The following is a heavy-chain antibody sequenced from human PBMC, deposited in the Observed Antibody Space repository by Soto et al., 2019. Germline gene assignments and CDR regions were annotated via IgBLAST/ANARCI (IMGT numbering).Heavy chain of an antibody. V-gene: IGHV2-5*02. CDR1: GFSLSSSGVG. D-gene: IGHD2-21*01. Sequence: QITLKESGPTLVKPTQTLTLTCTFSGFSLSSSGVGVHWIHQPPGKALEWLALIYWDDDKRYSPSLKTRLTITKDTSKNQVVLTMTNMDPVDTATYYCAHSSGWLCSNWGQGTLVSVSS. CDR2: IYWDDDK. J-gene: IGHJ4*02. CDR3: AHSSGWLCSN.